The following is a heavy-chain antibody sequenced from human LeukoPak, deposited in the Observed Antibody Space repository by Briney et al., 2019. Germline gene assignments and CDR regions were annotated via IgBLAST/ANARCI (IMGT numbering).Heavy chain of an antibody. CDR3: ARSRYCSSASCEGYFDY. V-gene: IGHV3-23*01. CDR1: GFTFGSYA. J-gene: IGHJ4*02. CDR2: IGGSGGST. D-gene: IGHD2-2*01. Sequence: GGSLRLSCAASGFTFGSYAMSWVRQAPGKGLEWVSGIGGSGGSTEYADSVKGRFTISRDNSKNTLYLQMNSLRAEDTAVYYCARSRYCSSASCEGYFDYWGQGTLVTVSS.